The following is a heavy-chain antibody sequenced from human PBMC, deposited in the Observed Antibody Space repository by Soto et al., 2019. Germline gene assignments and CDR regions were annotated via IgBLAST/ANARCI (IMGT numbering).Heavy chain of an antibody. D-gene: IGHD3-3*01. CDR1: GGSISSYS. J-gene: IGHJ4*02. CDR3: ARLTALFGLASLDY. V-gene: IGHV4-59*01. CDR2: ISYSGST. Sequence: PSETLSLTCTVSGGSISSYSWTWIRQPPGKGLEWIGYISYSGSTNYNPSLKSRVTISLDTSKNHFSLKLTSVTAADTAVYYCARLTALFGLASLDYWGQGTPVPVSS.